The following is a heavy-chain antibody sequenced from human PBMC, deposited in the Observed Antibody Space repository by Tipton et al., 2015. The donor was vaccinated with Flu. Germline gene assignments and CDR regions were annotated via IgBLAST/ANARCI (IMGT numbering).Heavy chain of an antibody. J-gene: IGHJ5*02. Sequence: GLVKPSETLSLSCAVYVGSFSGYYWSWIRQSPGKGLEWIGEINHSGSANYNPSLNSRVTISVDTSKNQFSLKLSSVTAADTAVYYCARRDYSNYVSDPKNWFDPWGQGTLVTVSS. CDR3: ARRDYSNYVSDPKNWFDP. CDR1: VGSFSGYY. V-gene: IGHV4-34*01. CDR2: INHSGSA. D-gene: IGHD4-11*01.